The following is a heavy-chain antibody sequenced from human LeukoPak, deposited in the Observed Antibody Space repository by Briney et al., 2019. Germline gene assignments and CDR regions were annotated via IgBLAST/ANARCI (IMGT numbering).Heavy chain of an antibody. CDR1: GGSISSSSYY. CDR2: IYYSGST. CDR3: ARHFDYPIAFDY. V-gene: IGHV4-39*01. J-gene: IGHJ4*02. Sequence: SETLSLTCTVSGGSISSSSYYWGWIRQPPGKGLEWIGSIYYSGSTYYNPSLKSRVTISVDTSKNQFSLKLSSVTAADTAVYYCARHFDYPIAFDYWGQGTLVTVSS. D-gene: IGHD4-11*01.